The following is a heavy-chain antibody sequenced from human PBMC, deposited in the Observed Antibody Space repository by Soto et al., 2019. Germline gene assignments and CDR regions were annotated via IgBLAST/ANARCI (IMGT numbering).Heavy chain of an antibody. CDR2: INPNSGGT. V-gene: IGHV1-2*02. Sequence: XSVKVSCTSSGYTFTCYYMHLVRQAPGQGLEWMGWINPNSGGTNYSQKFQVRVTMTMDTSISTAYMELSRLRSDDTAVYYCATDSLLVGATANYFDHWGQGTLVTVSS. CDR1: GYTFTCYY. J-gene: IGHJ4*02. CDR3: ATDSLLVGATANYFDH. D-gene: IGHD1-26*01.